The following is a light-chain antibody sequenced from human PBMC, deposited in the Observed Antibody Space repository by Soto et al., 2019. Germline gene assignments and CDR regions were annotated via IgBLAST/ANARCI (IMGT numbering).Light chain of an antibody. J-gene: IGLJ1*01. V-gene: IGLV2-14*03. Sequence: QSALTQPASVSGSPGQSITISCTGTSSDVGGYNYVSWYQHHPGKAPKLMIYDVGNRPSGVSSRFSGSKSGNTASLTISGRQAEDEADYYCSSYTSSTSYVFGTGTKLTVL. CDR2: DVG. CDR1: SSDVGGYNY. CDR3: SSYTSSTSYV.